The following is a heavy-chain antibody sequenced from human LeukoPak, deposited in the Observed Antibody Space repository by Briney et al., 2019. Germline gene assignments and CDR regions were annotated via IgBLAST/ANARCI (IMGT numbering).Heavy chain of an antibody. CDR1: GYTFTGYY. D-gene: IGHD6-19*01. Sequence: ASVKVSCKASGYTFTGYYMHWVRQAPGQGLEWMGIINPSGGSTSYAQKFQGRVTMTRDTSTSTVYMELSSLRSEDTAVYYCARNQQWLVPHYYYYGMDVWGQGTTATVSS. V-gene: IGHV1-46*01. CDR2: INPSGGST. J-gene: IGHJ6*02. CDR3: ARNQQWLVPHYYYYGMDV.